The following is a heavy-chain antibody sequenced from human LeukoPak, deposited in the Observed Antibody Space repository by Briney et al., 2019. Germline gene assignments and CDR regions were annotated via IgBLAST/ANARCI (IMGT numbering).Heavy chain of an antibody. CDR3: ARDRGVAAHLDY. D-gene: IGHD5-12*01. CDR2: IWFDGTNK. Sequence: GGSLRLSCAASGFTFSNYGMHWVRQAPGKGLEWVAVIWFDGTNKYYADSVRGRFTISRDNSKNTLYLQMSSLRAEDTAVYYCARDRGVAAHLDYWGQGTLVTVS. J-gene: IGHJ4*02. CDR1: GFTFSNYG. V-gene: IGHV3-33*01.